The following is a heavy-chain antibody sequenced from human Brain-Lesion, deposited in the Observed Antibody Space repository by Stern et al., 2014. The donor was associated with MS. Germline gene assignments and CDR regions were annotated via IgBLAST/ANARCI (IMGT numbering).Heavy chain of an antibody. Sequence: QLVQSGAEVKTPGASVKVSCKVSGYTLPELSMHWVRQAPGKGIEWMGSFDPEAGETIYAQKFQGRVTMTEDTSTDTAYMELSSLISEDTAVYYCATGDFRQQLVPGPYYFYGMDVWGQGTTVTVSS. CDR3: ATGDFRQQLVPGPYYFYGMDV. D-gene: IGHD6-13*01. V-gene: IGHV1-24*01. CDR1: GYTLPELS. J-gene: IGHJ6*02. CDR2: FDPEAGET.